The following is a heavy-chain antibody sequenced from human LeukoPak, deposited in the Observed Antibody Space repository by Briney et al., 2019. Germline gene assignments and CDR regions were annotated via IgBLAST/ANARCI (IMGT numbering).Heavy chain of an antibody. J-gene: IGHJ4*02. CDR2: IYYSGST. Sequence: PSETLSLTCTVSDGSISINSYYWGWIRQPPGKGLEWIGSIYYSGSTNYNPSLKSRVTISVDTSKNQFSLKLSSVTAADTAVYYCARYYYDSSGYQFDYWGQGTLVTVSS. D-gene: IGHD3-22*01. V-gene: IGHV4-39*07. CDR1: DGSISINSYY. CDR3: ARYYYDSSGYQFDY.